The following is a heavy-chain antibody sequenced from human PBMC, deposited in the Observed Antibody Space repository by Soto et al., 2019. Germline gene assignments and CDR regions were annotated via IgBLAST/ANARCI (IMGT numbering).Heavy chain of an antibody. Sequence: QVQLVQSGAEMKKPGASVKVSCKTSGYTFTRSGISWVRQAPGQGLEWMGWISAYNGNTEYARKFQGRVTMTTDTSTSTAYMELRSLRSDDTAMYYCAKYGPRKELWLEYYYYGMDVWGQGTTVTVSS. V-gene: IGHV1-18*01. CDR2: ISAYNGNT. J-gene: IGHJ6*02. CDR3: AKYGPRKELWLEYYYYGMDV. CDR1: GYTFTRSG. D-gene: IGHD3-16*01.